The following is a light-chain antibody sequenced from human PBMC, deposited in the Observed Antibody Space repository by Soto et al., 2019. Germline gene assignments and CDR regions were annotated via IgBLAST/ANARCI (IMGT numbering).Light chain of an antibody. V-gene: IGKV3-20*01. Sequence: ELVLTQSPDTLSLSPGERATLSCRASQSVSSDFLVWYQQKPGQAPRLLIYGASSRATGIPDWFSGGGSGTDFILSISRLEPEDFAVYYCQHYDNSPPSVTFGPGTKVDIK. CDR3: QHYDNSPPSVT. CDR2: GAS. J-gene: IGKJ3*01. CDR1: QSVSSDF.